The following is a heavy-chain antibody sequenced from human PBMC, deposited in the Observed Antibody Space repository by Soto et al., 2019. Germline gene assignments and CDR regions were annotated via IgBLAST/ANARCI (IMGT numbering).Heavy chain of an antibody. CDR3: ARRSYDFWSGYYTNYYYGMDV. D-gene: IGHD3-3*01. V-gene: IGHV1-69*13. J-gene: IGHJ6*02. CDR2: IIPIFGTA. Sequence: SVKVSCKASGGTFSSYAISWVRQAPGQGLEWMGGIIPIFGTANYAQKIQGRVTITADESTSTAYMELSSLRSEDTAVYYCARRSYDFWSGYYTNYYYGMDVWGQGTTVTVSS. CDR1: GGTFSSYA.